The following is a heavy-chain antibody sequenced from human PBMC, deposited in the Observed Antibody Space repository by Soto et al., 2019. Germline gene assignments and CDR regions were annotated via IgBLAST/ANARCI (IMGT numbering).Heavy chain of an antibody. D-gene: IGHD3-10*01. J-gene: IGHJ5*02. CDR3: ARGFYYYGSGSRRVWFEP. CDR2: INHSRST. V-gene: IGHV4-34*01. CDR1: GGSFSGYY. Sequence: SETLSLTCAGYGGSFSGYYWSWIRQPPGKGLEWIGEINHSRSTNYNPSLKSRVTISVDTSKNQFSLKPSSVTAADTAVYYCARGFYYYGSGSRRVWFEPWGQGTLVTVPS.